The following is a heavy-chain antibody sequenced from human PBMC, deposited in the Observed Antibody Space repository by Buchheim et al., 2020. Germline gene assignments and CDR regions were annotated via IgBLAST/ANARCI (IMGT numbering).Heavy chain of an antibody. D-gene: IGHD3/OR15-3a*01. J-gene: IGHJ4*02. V-gene: IGHV3-7*01. Sequence: VQLVESGGGVVQPGRSLRLSCAASGFTFSSYAMHWVRQAPGKGPEWVANINQYGSAEYYVDSVKGRFTISRDNAKNSLYLQMNSLRAEDTAVYYCTDLGTYWGQGTL. CDR1: GFTFSSYA. CDR2: INQYGSAE. CDR3: TDLGTY.